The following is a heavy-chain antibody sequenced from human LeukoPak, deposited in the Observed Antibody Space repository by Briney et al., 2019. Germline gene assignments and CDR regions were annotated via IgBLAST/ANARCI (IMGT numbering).Heavy chain of an antibody. CDR3: AKDRSGYSGYDQNFDY. CDR1: GFTFSSYA. V-gene: IGHV3-23*01. Sequence: GGSLRLSCAASGFTFSSYAMSWVRQAPGKGREWVSAISGSGGSTYYADSVRGRFTISRDNSKNTLYLQMNSLRAEDTAVYYCAKDRSGYSGYDQNFDYWGQGTLVTVSS. CDR2: ISGSGGST. J-gene: IGHJ4*02. D-gene: IGHD5-12*01.